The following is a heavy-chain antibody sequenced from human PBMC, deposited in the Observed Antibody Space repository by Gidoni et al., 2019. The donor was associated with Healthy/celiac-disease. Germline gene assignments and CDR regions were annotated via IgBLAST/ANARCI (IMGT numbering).Heavy chain of an antibody. V-gene: IGHV1-69*09. D-gene: IGHD3-3*01. J-gene: IGHJ5*02. Sequence: QVQLVQSGAEVKKPGSSVKVSCKASGGTFSSYAISWVRQAPGQGLEWMGRIIPILGIANYEQKFQGRVTITADKSTSTAYMELSSLRSEDTAVYYCARDAYYDNNWFDPWGQGTLVTVSS. CDR2: IIPILGIA. CDR3: ARDAYYDNNWFDP. CDR1: GGTFSSYA.